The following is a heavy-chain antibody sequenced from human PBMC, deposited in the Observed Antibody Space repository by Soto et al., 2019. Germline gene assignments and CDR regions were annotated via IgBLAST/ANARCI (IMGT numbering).Heavy chain of an antibody. D-gene: IGHD6-13*01. CDR1: GGTFNNYV. V-gene: IGHV1-69*06. CDR3: ARDSMAAPGAYYED. Sequence: QVQLVQSGAEVKKPGSSVKVSCRASGGTFNNYVINWVRQAPGQGLEWMAGIIPIFGTPNYAQKFQGRVTITADKSTSTAYMELNSLRSEDTAMYYCARDSMAAPGAYYEDWGQGTLVTVSS. J-gene: IGHJ4*02. CDR2: IIPIFGTP.